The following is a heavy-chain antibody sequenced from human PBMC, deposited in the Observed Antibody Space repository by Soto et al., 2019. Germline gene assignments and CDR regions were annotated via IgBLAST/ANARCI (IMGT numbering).Heavy chain of an antibody. V-gene: IGHV4-39*01. J-gene: IGHJ4*02. D-gene: IGHD3-10*01. Sequence: QLQLQESGPRLVKPSETLSLTCTVSGGSISSSSYYWGWIRQPPGKGLEWIGSIYYSGSTYYNPSLTSRVTMSVYTSKNQFSLKLSSVTAADTAVYDCATTYFFGSGSAYWGQGTLVTVSS. CDR1: GGSISSSSYY. CDR3: ATTYFFGSGSAY. CDR2: IYYSGST.